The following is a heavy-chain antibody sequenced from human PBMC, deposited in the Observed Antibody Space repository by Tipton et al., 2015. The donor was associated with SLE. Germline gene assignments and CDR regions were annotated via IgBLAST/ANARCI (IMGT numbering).Heavy chain of an antibody. Sequence: TLSLTCTVSGGSISTDYWSWIRQPPGKGLEWIGDISYSGSTHYNPSLKTRVTISVDTSKIQFSLNLSSVTAADTAVYYCARLIDLWSGSRYYFDYWGQGALVTVSS. CDR2: ISYSGST. V-gene: IGHV4-59*01. CDR1: GGSISTDY. D-gene: IGHD3-3*01. J-gene: IGHJ4*02. CDR3: ARLIDLWSGSRYYFDY.